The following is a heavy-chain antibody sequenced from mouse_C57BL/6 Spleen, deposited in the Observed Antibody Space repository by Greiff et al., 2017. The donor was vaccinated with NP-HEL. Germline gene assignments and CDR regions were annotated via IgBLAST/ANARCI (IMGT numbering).Heavy chain of an antibody. D-gene: IGHD2-1*01. CDR1: GYTFTDYE. CDR3: TRNPLYGNYLAY. CDR2: IDPETGGT. J-gene: IGHJ3*01. V-gene: IGHV1-15*01. Sequence: QVQLKQSGAELVRPGASVTLSCKASGYTFTDYEMHWVKQTPVHGLEWIGAIDPETGGTAYNQKFKGKAILTADKSSSTAYMELRSLTSEDSAVYYCTRNPLYGNYLAYWGQGTLVTVSA.